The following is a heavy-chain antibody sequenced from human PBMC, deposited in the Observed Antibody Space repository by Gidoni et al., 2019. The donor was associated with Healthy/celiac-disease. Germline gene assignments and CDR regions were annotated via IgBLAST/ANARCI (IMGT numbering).Heavy chain of an antibody. Sequence: EVQLVETGGGVVQPRGDLTPSCTISGFSFDDATVHLFRQRPGKCPELVALSSWTGGTPLYAESVEGLFTVSRDVSKKSLYLQMNNVRADDTALYFCAIDDGGLDTWGQGTKVTVSS. D-gene: IGHD2-15*01. J-gene: IGHJ3*01. CDR3: AIDDGGLDT. CDR1: GFSFDDAT. CDR2: SSWTGGTP. V-gene: IGHV3-43*01.